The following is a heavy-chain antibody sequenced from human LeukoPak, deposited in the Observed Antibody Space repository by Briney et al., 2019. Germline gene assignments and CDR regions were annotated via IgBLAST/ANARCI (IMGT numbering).Heavy chain of an antibody. V-gene: IGHV3-53*01. CDR1: GFTISRKF. D-gene: IGHD1-14*01. CDR2: IYGGGST. Sequence: PGGSLRLSCAASGFTISRKFMSWVRQAPGKGLEWVSVIYGGGSTYYADSVKGRFTISRDNSKNTLYLQMNSLRAEDTAVCFCATGTSHDAFDIWGQGTMVTVSS. CDR3: ATGTSHDAFDI. J-gene: IGHJ3*02.